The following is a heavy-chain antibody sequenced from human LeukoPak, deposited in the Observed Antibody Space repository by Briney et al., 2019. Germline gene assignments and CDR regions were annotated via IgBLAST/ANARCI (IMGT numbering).Heavy chain of an antibody. J-gene: IGHJ6*04. CDR1: GGTFSSYA. CDR3: ARDTGIAAAGGSYYYYGMDV. D-gene: IGHD6-13*01. V-gene: IGHV1-69*13. CDR2: IIPIFGTA. Sequence: GASVKVSCKASGGTFSSYATSWVRQAPGQGLEWMGGIIPIFGTANYAQKFQGRVTITADESTSTAYMELSSLRSEDTAVYYCARDTGIAAAGGSYYYYGMDVWGKGTTVTVSS.